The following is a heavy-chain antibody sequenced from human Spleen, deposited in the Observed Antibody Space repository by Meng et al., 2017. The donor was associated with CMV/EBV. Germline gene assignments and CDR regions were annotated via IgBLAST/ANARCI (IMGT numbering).Heavy chain of an antibody. CDR1: GYTFTGYY. Sequence: SVKVSCKASGYTFTGYYMHWVRQARGQRLEWIGWIVVGSGNTNYAQKFQERVTITRDMSTSTAYMELSSLRSEDTAVYYCAAATFGDELDYWGQGTLVTVSS. CDR3: AAATFGDELDY. D-gene: IGHD3-10*01. V-gene: IGHV1-58*02. CDR2: IVVGSGNT. J-gene: IGHJ4*02.